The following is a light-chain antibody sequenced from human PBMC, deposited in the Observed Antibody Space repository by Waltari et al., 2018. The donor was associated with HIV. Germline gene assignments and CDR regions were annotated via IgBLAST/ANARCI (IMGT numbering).Light chain of an antibody. V-gene: IGKV3-20*01. CDR1: QSVSSSH. J-gene: IGKJ1*01. CDR2: AAS. Sequence: EIVLTQSPGTLSLSPGERVILSCRASQSVSSSHLAWYQQKPGKAPRLVIYAASSRATGIPDRFSGSGSGTDFTLTISRLEPEDFAVYYCQQYGSSLWTFGQGTKVEAK. CDR3: QQYGSSLWT.